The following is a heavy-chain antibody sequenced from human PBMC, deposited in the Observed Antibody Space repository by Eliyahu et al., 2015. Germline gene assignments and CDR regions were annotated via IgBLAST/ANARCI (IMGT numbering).Heavy chain of an antibody. J-gene: IGHJ4*02. V-gene: IGHV4-4*07. CDR2: XYTSGST. CDR1: GGSISXYY. CDR3: AREGPEIAVAGTSPFDY. Sequence: QVQLQESGPGLVKXSEXLSLTCXVXGGSISXYYWXWIRXPAGKGLEWIGRXYTSGSTNYNPSLKSRVTMSVDTSKNQFSLKLSSVTAADTAVYYCAREGPEIAVAGTSPFDYWGQGTLVTVSS. D-gene: IGHD6-19*01.